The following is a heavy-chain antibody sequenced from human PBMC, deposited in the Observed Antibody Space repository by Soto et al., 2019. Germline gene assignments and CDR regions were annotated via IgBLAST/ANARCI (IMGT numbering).Heavy chain of an antibody. V-gene: IGHV3-23*01. D-gene: IGHD3-22*01. CDR2: ISGSGGST. CDR3: AKVLGPNYYDSSGYYPFDY. J-gene: IGHJ4*02. CDR1: GFTFSGYG. Sequence: GGSRRRSWAASGFTFSGYGMSWVRQAPGKGLEWVSAISGSGGSTYYADSVKGRFTISRDNSKNTLYLQMNSLRAEDTAVYYCAKVLGPNYYDSSGYYPFDYWGQGTLVTVSS.